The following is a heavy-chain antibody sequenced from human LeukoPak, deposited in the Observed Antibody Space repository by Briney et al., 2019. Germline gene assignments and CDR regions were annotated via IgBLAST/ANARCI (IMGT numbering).Heavy chain of an antibody. J-gene: IGHJ5*02. Sequence: SVKVSCKTSGGTFSSEAFIWVRQAPGQGLEWMGGIIPIFGRADYAQKFQDIVTITADESTSTVYMELSSLRSEDTAVYCCARGETILNWFDPWGQGTLVTVSS. CDR3: ARGETILNWFDP. CDR2: IIPIFGRA. CDR1: GGTFSSEA. V-gene: IGHV1-69*01. D-gene: IGHD1-1*01.